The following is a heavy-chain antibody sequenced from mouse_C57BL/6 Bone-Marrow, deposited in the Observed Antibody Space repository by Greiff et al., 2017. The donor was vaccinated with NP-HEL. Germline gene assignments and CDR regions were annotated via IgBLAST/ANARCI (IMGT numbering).Heavy chain of an antibody. D-gene: IGHD1-1*01. CDR3: ARLHYYGSSYGYFDV. CDR2: IYPRDGST. Sequence: QVQLQQSDAELVKPGASVKISCKVSGYTFTDHTIHWMKQRPEQGLEWIGYIYPRDGSTKYNEKFKGKATLTADKSSSTAYLQLNSLTSEDSAVYFCARLHYYGSSYGYFDVWGTGTTVTVSS. J-gene: IGHJ1*03. CDR1: GYTFTDHT. V-gene: IGHV1-78*01.